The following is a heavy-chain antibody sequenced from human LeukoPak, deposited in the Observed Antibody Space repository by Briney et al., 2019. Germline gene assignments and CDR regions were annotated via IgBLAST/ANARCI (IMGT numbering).Heavy chain of an antibody. V-gene: IGHV3-48*01. CDR2: ISSSSNTI. D-gene: IGHD3/OR15-3a*01. Sequence: GGSLRLSCAASGFTFSSYSMNWVRQAPGKGLEWVSYISSSSNTIYYADSVKGRFTISRDNAKNSLYLQMNSLRAEDTAVYYCARLIVDSTYMDVWGKGTTVTVSS. J-gene: IGHJ6*03. CDR3: ARLIVDSTYMDV. CDR1: GFTFSSYS.